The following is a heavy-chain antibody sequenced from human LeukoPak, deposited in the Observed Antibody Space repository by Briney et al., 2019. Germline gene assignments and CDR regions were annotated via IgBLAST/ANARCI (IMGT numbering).Heavy chain of an antibody. V-gene: IGHV3-23*01. CDR2: ISGSDGST. CDR3: AKVSGGNPDY. Sequence: GGSLRLSCAASGFTFSSYAMSWVRQAPGKGLEWVSGISGSDGSTNYADSVKGRFTISRENSKNTLYLQMNSLRAEDTAVYYCAKVSGGNPDYWGQGTLVTVSS. D-gene: IGHD4-23*01. CDR1: GFTFSSYA. J-gene: IGHJ4*02.